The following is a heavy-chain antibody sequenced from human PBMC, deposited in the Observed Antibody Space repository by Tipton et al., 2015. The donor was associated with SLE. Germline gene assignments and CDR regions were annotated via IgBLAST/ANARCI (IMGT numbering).Heavy chain of an antibody. D-gene: IGHD2-15*01. CDR1: GGSISSSGYY. Sequence: GLVKPSETLSLTCTVSGGSISSSGYYWGWVRQAPGKGLEWVSGISGGGGSTYYADSVKGRFTISRDDAKNSLYLHMNSLRAEDTAFYHCARESEVVASNLAFDYWGQGTLVTVSS. V-gene: IGHV3-23*01. CDR3: ARESEVVASNLAFDY. J-gene: IGHJ4*02. CDR2: ISGGGGST.